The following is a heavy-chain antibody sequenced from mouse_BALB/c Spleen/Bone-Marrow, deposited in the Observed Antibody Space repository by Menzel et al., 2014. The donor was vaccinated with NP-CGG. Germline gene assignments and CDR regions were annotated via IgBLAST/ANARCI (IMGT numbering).Heavy chain of an antibody. J-gene: IGHJ4*01. V-gene: IGHV2-9*02. Sequence: QVQLQQSGPGLVAPSQSLSITCTVSGFSLPRFGVHWVRQPPGKGLEWLGIIWAGGTTNYNSALMSRLSISKDNSKSXVFLKIKRLQTDNTAMYYCARGDYDYAMDYWGEGTSVTASS. CDR1: GFSLPRFG. CDR2: IWAGGTT. D-gene: IGHD2-4*01. CDR3: ARGDYDYAMDY.